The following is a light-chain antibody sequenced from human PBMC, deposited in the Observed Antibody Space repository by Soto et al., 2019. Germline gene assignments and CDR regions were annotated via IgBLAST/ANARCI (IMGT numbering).Light chain of an antibody. J-gene: IGLJ1*01. Sequence: ALTQPASVSGSPGQSITISCTGTSSDVGGYNYVSWYQQHPGKAPKLMIYEVSNRPSGVSNRFSGSKSGNTASLTISGLQAEDEADYYCSSYTSSSTPLYVFGTGTKVTVL. CDR1: SSDVGGYNY. V-gene: IGLV2-14*01. CDR2: EVS. CDR3: SSYTSSSTPLYV.